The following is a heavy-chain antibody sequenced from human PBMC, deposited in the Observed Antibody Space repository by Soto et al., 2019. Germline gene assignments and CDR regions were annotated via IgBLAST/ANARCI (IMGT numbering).Heavy chain of an antibody. V-gene: IGHV3-23*01. D-gene: IGHD4-17*01. CDR3: ANDRTTVTMVEGAFDI. J-gene: IGHJ3*02. CDR1: GFTFSSYA. CDR2: ISGSGGST. Sequence: EVQLLESGGGLVQPGGSLRLSCAASGFTFSSYAMSWVRQAPGKGLEWVSAISGSGGSTYYADSVKGRFTISRDNSKNMLYLQMNSLRAEVTAVYYCANDRTTVTMVEGAFDIWGPGTMVPVSS.